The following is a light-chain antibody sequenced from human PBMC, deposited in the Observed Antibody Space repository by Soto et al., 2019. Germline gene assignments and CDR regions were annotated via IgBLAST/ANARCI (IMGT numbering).Light chain of an antibody. CDR1: QSLLYINGYNY. V-gene: IGKV2-28*01. CDR3: MQALQTPWT. J-gene: IGKJ1*01. Sequence: DIVMTQSPLSLPVTPGEPASISCRSSQSLLYINGYNYLDWYLQKPGQSPQLLIYLGSYRASGVPDRFSGTGSGTDFTLKISRVEAEDVGVYYCMQALQTPWTCGQGPKVEIK. CDR2: LGS.